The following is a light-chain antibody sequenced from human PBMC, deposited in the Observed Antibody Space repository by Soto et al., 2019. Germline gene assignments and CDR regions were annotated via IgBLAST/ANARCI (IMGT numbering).Light chain of an antibody. CDR3: QKRSNWPPIT. CDR1: QSISSN. V-gene: IGKV3-11*01. J-gene: IGKJ5*01. CDR2: DAS. Sequence: EIVLTQSPATLSLSPGERATLSCRASQSISSNLAWYQQKPGQAPRLLIYDASNRATGIPDRFSGSGSGTDFTLTISRLEPEDFAVYYCQKRSNWPPITFGQGTRLEIK.